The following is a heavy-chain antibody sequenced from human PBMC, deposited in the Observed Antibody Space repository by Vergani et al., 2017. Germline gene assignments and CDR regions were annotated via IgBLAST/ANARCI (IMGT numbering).Heavy chain of an antibody. CDR3: ERDWEIVLMVYAEGYYYYGRDV. CDR2: ISAYNGNT. J-gene: IGHJ6*02. V-gene: IGHV1-18*01. D-gene: IGHD2-8*01. CDR1: GYTFTSYG. Sequence: VQLVQSGAEVKNPGESLTISCKGSGYTFTSYGISWVRQAPGQGLEWMGWISAYNGNTNYAQKLQGRVNMTTDTSTSTAYMELRSLRSDDTAVYYCERDWEIVLMVYAEGYYYYGRDVWGQGTTVTVSS.